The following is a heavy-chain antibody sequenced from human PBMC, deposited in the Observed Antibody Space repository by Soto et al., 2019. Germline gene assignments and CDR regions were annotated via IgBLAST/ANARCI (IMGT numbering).Heavy chain of an antibody. J-gene: IGHJ4*02. CDR1: GVTFSSYS. V-gene: IGHV3-21*01. CDR3: ARSRSGWYSAIDY. Sequence: EVQLVESGGGLVKPGGSLRLSCASSGVTFSSYSMNWVRQAPGKGLEWVSSITYSSNYISYADSVKGRFTISRDNAKNSLYLQMNSLRAEDTAVYYCARSRSGWYSAIDYWGQGTLVTVSS. CDR2: ITYSSNYI. D-gene: IGHD6-19*01.